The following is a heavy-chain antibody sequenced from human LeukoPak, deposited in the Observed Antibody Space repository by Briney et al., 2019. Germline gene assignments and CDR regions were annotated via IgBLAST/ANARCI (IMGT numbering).Heavy chain of an antibody. D-gene: IGHD3-22*01. CDR1: GGSISSGDYY. Sequence: SQTLSLTCTVSGGSISSGDYYWSWIRQPPGKGLEWIGYIYYSGSTNYNPSLKSRVTISVDTSKNQFSLKLSSVTAADTAVYYCASSHYYDSSGSMDYWGQGTLVTVSS. V-gene: IGHV4-61*08. CDR3: ASSHYYDSSGSMDY. J-gene: IGHJ4*02. CDR2: IYYSGST.